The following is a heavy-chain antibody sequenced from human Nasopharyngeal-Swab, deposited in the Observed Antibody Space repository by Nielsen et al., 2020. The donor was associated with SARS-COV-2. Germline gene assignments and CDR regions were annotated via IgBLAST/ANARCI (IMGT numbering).Heavy chain of an antibody. V-gene: IGHV3-30-3*01. CDR1: GFTFSSYA. J-gene: IGHJ6*02. CDR2: ISYDGSNK. D-gene: IGHD6-13*01. Sequence: GESLKISCAASGFTFSSYAMHWVRQAPGKGLEWVAVISYDGSNKYYADSVKGRFTIYRDNSKNTLYLQMNSLRAEDTAVYYCARDRGYSSSWYFYYYYGMDVWGQGTTVTVSS. CDR3: ARDRGYSSSWYFYYYYGMDV.